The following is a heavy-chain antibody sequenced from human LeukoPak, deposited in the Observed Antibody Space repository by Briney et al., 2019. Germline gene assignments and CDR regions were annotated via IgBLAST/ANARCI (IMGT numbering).Heavy chain of an antibody. V-gene: IGHV1-18*01. D-gene: IGHD3-3*01. CDR3: ARDGSPITIFGVVIFSDTGDWFDP. CDR1: GYTFTTYG. J-gene: IGHJ5*02. CDR2: ISAYNGNT. Sequence: GASVKVSCKASGYTFTTYGINWVRQAPGQGLEWMRWISAYNGNTNYAQKFQGRVTMTTDTSTNTAYMELRSLRSDDTAVYYCARDGSPITIFGVVIFSDTGDWFDPWGQGTLVTVSS.